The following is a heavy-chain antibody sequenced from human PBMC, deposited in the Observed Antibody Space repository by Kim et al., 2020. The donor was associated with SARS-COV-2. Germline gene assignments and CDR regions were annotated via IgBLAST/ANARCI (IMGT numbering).Heavy chain of an antibody. CDR3: VSVSGDCYLDF. J-gene: IGHJ4*02. CDR2: IKKKSNAYIT. V-gene: IGHV3-72*01. CDR1: GLTFSDHY. D-gene: IGHD2-21*01. Sequence: GGSLRLSCAASGLTFSDHYMDWVRQPPGKGLEWVGRIKKKSNAYITEYATSVKGRFTISRDDSKDSLYLQMNSLNTEDTAVYYCVSVSGDCYLDFWGQGTLVTVS.